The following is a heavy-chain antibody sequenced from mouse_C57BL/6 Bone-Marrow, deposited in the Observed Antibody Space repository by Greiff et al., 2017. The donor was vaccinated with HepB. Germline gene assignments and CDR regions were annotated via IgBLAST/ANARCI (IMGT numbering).Heavy chain of an antibody. D-gene: IGHD2-4*01. V-gene: IGHV1-59*01. CDR1: GYTFTSYW. CDR3: ARGDYDYDRGGFAY. J-gene: IGHJ3*01. Sequence: QVQLQQPGAELVRPGTSVKLSCKASGYTFTSYWMHWVKQRPGQGLEWIGVIDPSDSYTNYNQKFKGKATLNVDTSSSTAYMQLSSLKSEDSAVYYCARGDYDYDRGGFAYWGQGTLVTVSA. CDR2: IDPSDSYT.